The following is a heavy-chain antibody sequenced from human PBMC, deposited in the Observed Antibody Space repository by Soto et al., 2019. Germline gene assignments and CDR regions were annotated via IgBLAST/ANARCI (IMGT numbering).Heavy chain of an antibody. V-gene: IGHV3-74*01. CDR3: ARLPVEAVTRLDY. CDR1: GFTFSRYW. D-gene: IGHD2-15*01. J-gene: IGHJ4*02. Sequence: EVQLVESGGDLVQPGGSLRLSCATSGFTFSRYWMHWVRQVPGKGLVWVARINSDGSSVDYSDSVKGRFTISRDNAKNTLYLERNSLRVEDTGIYYCARLPVEAVTRLDYWGQGTLVTVSS. CDR2: INSDGSSV.